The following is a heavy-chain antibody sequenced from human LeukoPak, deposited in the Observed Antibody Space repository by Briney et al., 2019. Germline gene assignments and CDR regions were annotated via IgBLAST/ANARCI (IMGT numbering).Heavy chain of an antibody. D-gene: IGHD1-26*01. J-gene: IGHJ2*01. CDR1: GGSISSGDYY. Sequence: PSETLSLTCTVSGGSISSGDYYWSWIRQPPGQGLEWIVYIYYSGGTYYNPSLKSRVTISVDTSKNQFSLKLSSVTAADTAVYYCARGVVGSPHWYFDLWGRGTLVTVSS. CDR2: IYYSGGT. V-gene: IGHV4-30-4*01. CDR3: ARGVVGSPHWYFDL.